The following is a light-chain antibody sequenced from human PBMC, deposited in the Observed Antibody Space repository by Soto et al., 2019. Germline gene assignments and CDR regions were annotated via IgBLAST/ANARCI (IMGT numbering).Light chain of an antibody. CDR2: DAS. J-gene: IGKJ3*01. Sequence: EIVLTQSPATLSLSPGERATLSCRASQSVSSYLAWYQQKPGQAPRLLIYDASNRATGIPARFSGSGSGTDFTLTISSLAPEDFEVYYCQQRSHWPPTFGPGTKVYIK. CDR3: QQRSHWPPT. CDR1: QSVSSY. V-gene: IGKV3-11*01.